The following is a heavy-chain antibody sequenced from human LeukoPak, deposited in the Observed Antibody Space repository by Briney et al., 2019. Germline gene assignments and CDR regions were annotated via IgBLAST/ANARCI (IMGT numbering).Heavy chain of an antibody. CDR1: GFTFSSYS. CDR3: AKVLNYYGSGYFDY. CDR2: ISSSSSYI. Sequence: PGGSLRLSCAASGFTFSSYSMNWVRQAPGKGLEWVSSISSSSSYIYYADSVKGRFTISRDNSKNTLYLQMNSLRAEDTAVYYCAKVLNYYGSGYFDYWGQGTLVTVSS. D-gene: IGHD3-10*01. V-gene: IGHV3-21*04. J-gene: IGHJ4*02.